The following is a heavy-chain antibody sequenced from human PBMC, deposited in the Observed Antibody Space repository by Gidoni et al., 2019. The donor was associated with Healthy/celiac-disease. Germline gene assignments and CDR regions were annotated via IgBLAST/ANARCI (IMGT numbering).Heavy chain of an antibody. V-gene: IGHV4-39*01. Sequence: QLQLQESGPGLVKPSETLSPTCTVPGGSISSSSYYWGWIRQPPGKGLVWSGSIYYSGSTYYNPSLKSRVTISVDTSKNQFSLKLSSVTAADTAVYYCATKRRSGSYYPYWGQGTLVTVSS. D-gene: IGHD1-26*01. J-gene: IGHJ4*02. CDR3: ATKRRSGSYYPY. CDR2: IYYSGST. CDR1: GGSISSSSYY.